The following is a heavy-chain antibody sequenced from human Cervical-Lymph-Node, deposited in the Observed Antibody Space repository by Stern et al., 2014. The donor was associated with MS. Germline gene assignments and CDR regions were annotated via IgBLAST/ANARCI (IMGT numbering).Heavy chain of an antibody. CDR2: VVWDDEK. V-gene: IGHV2-70*20. D-gene: IGHD3-10*01. J-gene: IGHJ4*02. Sequence: QVTLRESGPTLVKPSQTLTLTCTFSGFSLRTTGMSVTWVRQPPGKALEWLALVVWDDEKYFSTSLKTRLTISRATSNNQVVLTMANMTPADTATYFCARIDGNYGSGSFLNFDSWGQGILVTVSS. CDR1: GFSLRTTGMS. CDR3: ARIDGNYGSGSFLNFDS.